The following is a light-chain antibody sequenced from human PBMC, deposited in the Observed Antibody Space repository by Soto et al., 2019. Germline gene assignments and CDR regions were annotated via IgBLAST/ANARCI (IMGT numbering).Light chain of an antibody. CDR3: LRYGSSLGGT. CDR1: QSVSSSY. V-gene: IGKV3-20*01. Sequence: SQSVSSSYLAWYQQKPGQAPRLLIYGASSRATGIPDRFSGSGSGSHFTLTISRREPYDRVLYRSLRYGSSLGGTCRGGTKVDIK. J-gene: IGKJ4*02. CDR2: GAS.